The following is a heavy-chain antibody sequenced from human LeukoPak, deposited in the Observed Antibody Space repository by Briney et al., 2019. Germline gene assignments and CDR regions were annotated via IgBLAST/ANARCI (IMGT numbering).Heavy chain of an antibody. D-gene: IGHD2-2*02. Sequence: SVKVSCKASGGTFSSYAISWVRQAPGQGLEWMGGIIPIFGTANYAQKFQGRVTITAGESTSTAYMELSSLRSEDTAVYYCARGWSYCSSTSCYRFDYYYYMDVWGKGTTVTVSS. V-gene: IGHV1-69*13. CDR1: GGTFSSYA. CDR2: IIPIFGTA. J-gene: IGHJ6*03. CDR3: ARGWSYCSSTSCYRFDYYYYMDV.